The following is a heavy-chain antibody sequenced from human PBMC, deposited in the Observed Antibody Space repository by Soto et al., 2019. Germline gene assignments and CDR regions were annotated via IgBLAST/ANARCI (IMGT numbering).Heavy chain of an antibody. Sequence: SGPTLVNPTQTLTLTCTFSGFSLSTSGVGVGWIRQPPGKALEWLALIYWDDDKRYSPSLKSRLTITKDTSKNQVVLTMTNMDPVDTATYYCAHSYSSGYYYGTRLNWFDPWGQGTLVTVSS. CDR1: GFSLSTSGVG. CDR3: AHSYSSGYYYGTRLNWFDP. CDR2: IYWDDDK. V-gene: IGHV2-5*02. J-gene: IGHJ5*02. D-gene: IGHD3-22*01.